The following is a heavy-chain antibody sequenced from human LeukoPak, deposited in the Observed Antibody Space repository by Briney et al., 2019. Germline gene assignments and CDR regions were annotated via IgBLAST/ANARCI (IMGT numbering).Heavy chain of an antibody. J-gene: IGHJ4*02. Sequence: GGSLRLSCAASGFTFSSSAMSWVRQAPGKGLEWVSPISGGGGSTCYADSVKGRFTISRDNAKNTLYLQMNSLRAEDTAVYYCAKDDAGSSWYGGVGGFDYWGQGTLVTVTS. CDR1: GFTFSSSA. D-gene: IGHD6-13*01. V-gene: IGHV3-23*01. CDR2: ISGGGGST. CDR3: AKDDAGSSWYGGVGGFDY.